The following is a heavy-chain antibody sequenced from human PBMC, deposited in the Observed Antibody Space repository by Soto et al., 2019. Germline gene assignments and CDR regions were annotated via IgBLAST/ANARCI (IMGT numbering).Heavy chain of an antibody. CDR2: ISGSDYST. CDR1: GFTFSSYA. J-gene: IGHJ4*02. Sequence: GGSLRLSCAASGFTFSSYAMSWVRQAPGKGLEWVSAISGSDYSTYYAESVKGRFTISRDNSKNTLFLQMNSLRAEDTAVYYCAKDVKLIVVVPAAHYWGQGTPVTVSS. CDR3: AKDVKLIVVVPAAHY. D-gene: IGHD2-2*01. V-gene: IGHV3-23*01.